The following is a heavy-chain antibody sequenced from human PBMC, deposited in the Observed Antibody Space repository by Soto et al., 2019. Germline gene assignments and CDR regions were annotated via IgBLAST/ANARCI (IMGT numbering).Heavy chain of an antibody. CDR2: ISYDGSNK. CDR1: GFTFSSYA. V-gene: IGHV3-30-3*01. Sequence: QVQLVESGGGVVQPGRSLRLSCAASGFTFSSYAMHWVRQAPGKGLEWVAVISYDGSNKYYADSVQGRFTISRYTSKNTLDLQMTSLRAEDTAVYYCARDRLRYNWNDFPYYYYGMDVWGQGTTVTVSS. D-gene: IGHD1-1*01. CDR3: ARDRLRYNWNDFPYYYYGMDV. J-gene: IGHJ6*02.